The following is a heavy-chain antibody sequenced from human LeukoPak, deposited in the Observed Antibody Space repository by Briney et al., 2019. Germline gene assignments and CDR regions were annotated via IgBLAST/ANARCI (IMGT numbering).Heavy chain of an antibody. V-gene: IGHV3-23*01. CDR2: ISGSGSST. CDR1: GFTFSNYN. Sequence: PGGSLRLSCAASGFTFSNYNMSWVRQAPGKGLEWVSTISGSGSSTYYADSVKGRFTISRDNSKNTLYLQMNSLRAEDTAVYYCAKPAPGYSSSWYFGFGYWGQGTLATVSS. J-gene: IGHJ4*02. CDR3: AKPAPGYSSSWYFGFGY. D-gene: IGHD6-13*01.